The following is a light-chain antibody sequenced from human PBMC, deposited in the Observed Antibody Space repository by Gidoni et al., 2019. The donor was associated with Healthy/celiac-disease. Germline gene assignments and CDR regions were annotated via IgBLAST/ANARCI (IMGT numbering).Light chain of an antibody. Sequence: EIVLTQSPGTLSLSPGERATLSCRASQSVSSSYLAWYQQKPGQAPRLLSYGASSRATGIPDRLSGSGSGTDLTLTISRLDPEDFAVYYCQQYGSSRTFGQGTKVEIK. V-gene: IGKV3-20*01. CDR1: QSVSSSY. J-gene: IGKJ1*01. CDR3: QQYGSSRT. CDR2: GAS.